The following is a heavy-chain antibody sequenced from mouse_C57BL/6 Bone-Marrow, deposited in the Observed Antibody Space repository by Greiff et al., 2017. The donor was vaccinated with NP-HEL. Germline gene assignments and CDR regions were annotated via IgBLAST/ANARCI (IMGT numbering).Heavy chain of an antibody. D-gene: IGHD1-1*01. Sequence: EVMLVESGGGLVQPGGSLKLSCAASGFTFSDYYMYWVRQTPEKRLEWVAYLSNGGGSNYYPDTVKGRFTISRDNAKNTLYLQMSRLKSEDTAMYYCARVYYGSSYFWYFDVWGTGTTVTVSS. J-gene: IGHJ1*03. CDR1: GFTFSDYY. V-gene: IGHV5-12*01. CDR2: LSNGGGSN. CDR3: ARVYYGSSYFWYFDV.